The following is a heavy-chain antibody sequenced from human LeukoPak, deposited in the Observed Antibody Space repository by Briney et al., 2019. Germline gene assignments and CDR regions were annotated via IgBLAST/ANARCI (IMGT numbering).Heavy chain of an antibody. CDR2: IYTSGST. CDR1: GGSISSGNYY. V-gene: IGHV4-61*09. D-gene: IGHD2-15*01. CDR3: AISSGGNSPFDY. J-gene: IGHJ4*02. Sequence: SETLSLTCTVYGGSISSGNYYWSWIRQPAGKGLAWIGHIYTSGSTNYHPSLKSRATISGDTSKNQCSLKLSSVTAADTAVYYCAISSGGNSPFDYWGQGTLVTVSS.